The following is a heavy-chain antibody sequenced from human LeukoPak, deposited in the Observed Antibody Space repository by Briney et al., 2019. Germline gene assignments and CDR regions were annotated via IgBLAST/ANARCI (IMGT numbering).Heavy chain of an antibody. Sequence: KSSETLSLTCTVSGGSISSYYWSWIRQPPGKGLEWIGYIYYSGSTNYNPSLKSRVTISVDTSKNQFSLKLSSVTAADTAVYYCARSYDRAYYYGMDVWGQGTTVTVSS. V-gene: IGHV4-59*08. CDR1: GGSISSYY. D-gene: IGHD3-22*01. CDR3: ARSYDRAYYYGMDV. CDR2: IYYSGST. J-gene: IGHJ6*02.